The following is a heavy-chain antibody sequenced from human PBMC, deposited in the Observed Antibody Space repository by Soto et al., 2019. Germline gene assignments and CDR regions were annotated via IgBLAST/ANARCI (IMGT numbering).Heavy chain of an antibody. CDR3: ARQVGCLHNWFER. CDR2: IYYSVST. V-gene: IGHV4-31*03. D-gene: IGHD2-15*01. J-gene: IGHJ5*02. Sequence: TLSLTCTFSGGSISSGGYYWSWIRQHPGKGLEWIGYIYYSVSTYYNPSLKSRVTISVDTSKNQFSLKLSSVTAADTAVYYCARQVGCLHNWFERWGKGTLVHVSP. CDR1: GGSISSGGYY.